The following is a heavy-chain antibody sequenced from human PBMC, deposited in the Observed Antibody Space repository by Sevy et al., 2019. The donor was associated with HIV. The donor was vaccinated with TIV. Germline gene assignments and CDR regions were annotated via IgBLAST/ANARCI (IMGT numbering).Heavy chain of an antibody. CDR3: ARGGLMVRGIVGGFFDP. CDR2: ISSSGSSV. V-gene: IGHV3-11*01. J-gene: IGHJ5*02. Sequence: GGSLRLSCAASGFTFSDYYMTWIRQAPGKGLEWVSYISSSGSSVYYADSVKGRFTISRANAKNSLYLQMNSLRAEDTAVYYCARGGLMVRGIVGGFFDPWGQGTLVTVSS. D-gene: IGHD3-10*01. CDR1: GFTFSDYY.